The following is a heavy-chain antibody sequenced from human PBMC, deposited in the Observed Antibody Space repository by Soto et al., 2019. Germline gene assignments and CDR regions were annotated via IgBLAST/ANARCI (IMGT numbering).Heavy chain of an antibody. J-gene: IGHJ4*02. D-gene: IGHD3-10*01. Sequence: GGSLRLSCAASGFTFSSYAMSWVRQAPGKGLEWVSAISGSGGSTYYADSVKGRFTISRDNSKNTLYLQMNSLRAEDTAVYYCAKARTLWFGELRVDYWGQGTLVTVSS. CDR2: ISGSGGST. CDR1: GFTFSSYA. V-gene: IGHV3-23*01. CDR3: AKARTLWFGELRVDY.